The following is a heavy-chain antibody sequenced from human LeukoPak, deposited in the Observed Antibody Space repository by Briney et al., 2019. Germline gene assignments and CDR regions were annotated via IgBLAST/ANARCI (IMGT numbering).Heavy chain of an antibody. CDR2: ISSNGGST. J-gene: IGHJ4*02. Sequence: SGGSLRLSWAASGXTFSSYAMHWVRQAPGKGLEYVSAISSNGGSTYYANSVKGRFTISRDNSKNTLYLQMNSLRADDTAVYYCARAIQFGGYFDYWGQGTLVTVSS. CDR1: GXTFSSYA. V-gene: IGHV3-64*01. D-gene: IGHD2-15*01. CDR3: ARAIQFGGYFDY.